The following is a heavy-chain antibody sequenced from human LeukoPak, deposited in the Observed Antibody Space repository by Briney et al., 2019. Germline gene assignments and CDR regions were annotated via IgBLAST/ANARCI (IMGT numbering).Heavy chain of an antibody. D-gene: IGHD1-20*01. CDR3: ATERNNWNDGDAFDI. J-gene: IGHJ3*02. V-gene: IGHV1-24*01. CDR2: FDPEDGET. CDR1: GYTFTGYY. Sequence: ASVKVSCKASGYTFTGYYMHWVRQAPGKGLEWMGGFDPEDGETIYAQKFQGRVTMTEDTSTDTAYMELSSLRSEDTAVYYCATERNNWNDGDAFDIWGQGTMVTVSS.